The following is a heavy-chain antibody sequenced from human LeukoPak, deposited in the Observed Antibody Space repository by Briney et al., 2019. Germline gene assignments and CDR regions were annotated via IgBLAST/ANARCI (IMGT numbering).Heavy chain of an antibody. J-gene: IGHJ5*02. Sequence: QAGGSLRLSCAASGFTSSSYWMRWVRQAPGKGLVWVSRINSDGSSINYADSVKGRFTISRDNAKNTLYLQMNSLRAEDAAVYYCARGRGPYGWFDPWGQGTLVTVSS. CDR2: INSDGSSI. V-gene: IGHV3-74*01. CDR1: GFTSSSYW. CDR3: ARGRGPYGWFDP. D-gene: IGHD3-10*01.